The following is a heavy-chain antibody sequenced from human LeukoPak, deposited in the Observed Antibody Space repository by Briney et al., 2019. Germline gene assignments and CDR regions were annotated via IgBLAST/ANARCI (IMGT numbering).Heavy chain of an antibody. D-gene: IGHD2-2*01. Sequence: ASVTVPCKPSGYTFTAYYMHWVRQPPGQGLEWMGWINPNSGGTNYAQKFQGRVTMTRDTSISTAYMELSRLRSDDTAVYYCARDRVVVPAAFDYWGQGTLVTVSS. CDR1: GYTFTAYY. V-gene: IGHV1-2*02. J-gene: IGHJ4*02. CDR2: INPNSGGT. CDR3: ARDRVVVPAAFDY.